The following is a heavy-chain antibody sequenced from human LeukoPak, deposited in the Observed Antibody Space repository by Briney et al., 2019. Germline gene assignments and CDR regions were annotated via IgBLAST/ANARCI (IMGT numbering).Heavy chain of an antibody. Sequence: GGSLRLSCAASGITFGNNWMHWVRHGPGKGLVWISRINSDGGGAISADSVKGRFTVSRDNAKKTLYLQMNSLRAEDTAVYYCARDVPHNWFDTWGQGTLVTVSS. CDR1: GITFGNNW. CDR2: INSDGGGA. V-gene: IGHV3-74*01. J-gene: IGHJ5*02. CDR3: ARDVPHNWFDT.